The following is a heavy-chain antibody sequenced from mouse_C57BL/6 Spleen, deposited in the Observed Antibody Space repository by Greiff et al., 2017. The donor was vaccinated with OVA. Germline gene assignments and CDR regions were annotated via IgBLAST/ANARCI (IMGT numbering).Heavy chain of an antibody. CDR1: GYTFTSYW. CDR3: ARGDYYGSTFAWFAY. Sequence: QVQLQQPGAELVKPGASVKLSCKASGYTFTSYWMQWVKQRPGQGLEWIGEIDPSDSYTKYNQKFKGKATLTVDTSSSTAYVQLSSLTSEDSAVYDCARGDYYGSTFAWFAYWGQGTLVTVSA. D-gene: IGHD1-1*01. CDR2: IDPSDSYT. J-gene: IGHJ3*01. V-gene: IGHV1-50*01.